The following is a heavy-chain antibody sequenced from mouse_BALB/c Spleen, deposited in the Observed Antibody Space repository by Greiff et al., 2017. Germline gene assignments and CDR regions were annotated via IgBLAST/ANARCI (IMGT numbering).Heavy chain of an antibody. V-gene: IGHV1S81*02. CDR2: INPSNGRT. J-gene: IGHJ4*01. CDR3: ARWTYRYDDRLDY. D-gene: IGHD2-14*01. CDR1: GYTFTSYW. Sequence: VQLQQSGAELVKPGASVKLSCKASGYTFTSYWMHWVKQRPGQGLEWIGEINPSNGRTNYNEKFKSKATLTVDKSSSTAYMQLSSLTSEDSAVYYCARWTYRYDDRLDYWGQGTSVTVSS.